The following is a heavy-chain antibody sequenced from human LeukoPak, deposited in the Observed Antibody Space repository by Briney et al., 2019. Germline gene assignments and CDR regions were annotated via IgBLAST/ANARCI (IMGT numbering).Heavy chain of an antibody. CDR2: INPNSGGT. D-gene: IGHD1-20*01. J-gene: IGHJ4*02. Sequence: GESLKISCKASGYTFTGYYMHWVRQAPGQGLEWMGWINPNSGGTNYAQKFQGRVTMTRDTSISTAYMELSRLRSDDTAVYYCASGPRYNWNDGIGDYWGQGTLVTVSS. V-gene: IGHV1-2*02. CDR3: ASGPRYNWNDGIGDY. CDR1: GYTFTGYY.